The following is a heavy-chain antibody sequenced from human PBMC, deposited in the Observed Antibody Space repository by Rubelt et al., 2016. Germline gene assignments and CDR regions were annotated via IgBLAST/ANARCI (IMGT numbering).Heavy chain of an antibody. CDR3: ARDGAYSSSWSSFDY. D-gene: IGHD6-13*01. J-gene: IGHJ4*02. Sequence: YYADSVKGRFTISRDNSKNTLYLQMNSLRAEDTAVYYCARDGAYSSSWSSFDYWGQGTLVTVSS. V-gene: IGHV3-23*01.